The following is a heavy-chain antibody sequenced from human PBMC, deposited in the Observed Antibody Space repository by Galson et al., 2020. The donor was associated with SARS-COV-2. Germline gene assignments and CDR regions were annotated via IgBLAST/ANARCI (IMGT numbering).Heavy chain of an antibody. CDR2: FNPGDSNS. Sequence: KISCKGFGFSFTNYWIGWVRQMPGKGLEWMGIFNPGDSNSRYNPSFQGQVTMSADKSTSTAYLQWSSLKASDSATYYCARRPIVVSPADPDSCHLWGQGIMVTVSS. CDR1: GFSFTNYW. D-gene: IGHD2-15*01. J-gene: IGHJ3*01. V-gene: IGHV5-51*01. CDR3: ARRPIVVSPADPDSCHL.